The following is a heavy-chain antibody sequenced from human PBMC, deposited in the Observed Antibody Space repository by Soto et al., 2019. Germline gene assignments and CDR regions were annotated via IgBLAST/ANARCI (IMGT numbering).Heavy chain of an antibody. Sequence: SETLSLTCTVSGGSISSYYWSWIWQPPGKGLEWIGYIYYSGSTNYNPSLKSRVTISVDTPKNQFSLKLSSVTAADTAVYYCAGDPHLSAGGSGGSYGMDVWGQGTRVTVSS. D-gene: IGHD2-15*01. V-gene: IGHV4-59*01. CDR3: AGDPHLSAGGSGGSYGMDV. CDR1: GGSISSYY. J-gene: IGHJ6*02. CDR2: IYYSGST.